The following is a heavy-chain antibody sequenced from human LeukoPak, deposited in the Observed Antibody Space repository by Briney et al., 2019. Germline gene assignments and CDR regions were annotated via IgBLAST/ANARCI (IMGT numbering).Heavy chain of an antibody. D-gene: IGHD3-16*02. J-gene: IGHJ3*02. Sequence: ASVKVSCKASGYTFTGYYMHWVRQAPGQGLEWMGYINPTSGGTNYAQEFQGRVTMTRDTSISTAYMELSRLTSDDTAVYYCARGEMITFGGVIVISTFDIWGQGTMVTVS. CDR1: GYTFTGYY. V-gene: IGHV1-2*02. CDR3: ARGEMITFGGVIVISTFDI. CDR2: INPTSGGT.